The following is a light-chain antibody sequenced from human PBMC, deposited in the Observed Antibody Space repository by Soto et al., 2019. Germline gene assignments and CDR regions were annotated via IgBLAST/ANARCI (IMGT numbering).Light chain of an antibody. V-gene: IGKV3-11*01. Sequence: EIVLTQSPATLSLSPGERATLSCRASQSVSSFLAWYQQKPGQAPRLLIYDASHRATGIPARFSGSGSGTDFTLTISRLEPEDFAVYYCQQRSNWPKTFGQGTKVEIK. CDR2: DAS. CDR1: QSVSSF. J-gene: IGKJ1*01. CDR3: QQRSNWPKT.